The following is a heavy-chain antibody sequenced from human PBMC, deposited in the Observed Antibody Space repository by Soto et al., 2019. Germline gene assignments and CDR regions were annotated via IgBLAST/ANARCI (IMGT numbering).Heavy chain of an antibody. CDR2: ISYDGSNK. D-gene: IGHD6-6*01. CDR1: GFTFSSYG. Sequence: GGSLRLSCAASGFTFSSYGMHWVRQAPGKGLEWVAVISYDGSNKYYADSVKGRFTISRDNSKNTLYLQMNSLRAEDTAVYYCAKDRLQLVDGIDYYYGMDVWGQGTTVTVSS. CDR3: AKDRLQLVDGIDYYYGMDV. V-gene: IGHV3-30*18. J-gene: IGHJ6*02.